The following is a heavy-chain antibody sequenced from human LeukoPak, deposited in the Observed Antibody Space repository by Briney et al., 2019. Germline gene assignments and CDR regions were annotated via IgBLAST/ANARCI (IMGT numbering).Heavy chain of an antibody. Sequence: GGSLRLSCVASGFTFSSYWMSWVRQAPGKGLEWVANIKQDGSEKYYVDSVKGRFTISRDNAKNSLYLQMNSLRAEDTAMYYCARATITMIVVAQSHMDVWGKGTTVTVSS. CDR3: ARATITMIVVAQSHMDV. J-gene: IGHJ6*03. CDR1: GFTFSSYW. CDR2: IKQDGSEK. D-gene: IGHD3-22*01. V-gene: IGHV3-7*01.